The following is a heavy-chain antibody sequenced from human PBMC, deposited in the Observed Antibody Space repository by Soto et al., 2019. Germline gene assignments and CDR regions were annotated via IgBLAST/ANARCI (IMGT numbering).Heavy chain of an antibody. V-gene: IGHV4-34*01. J-gene: IGHJ5*02. D-gene: IGHD3-10*01. CDR3: ASISPVVRGVINTINWFDP. CDR1: GGSFSGYY. CDR2: INHSGST. Sequence: SETLSLTCAVYGGSFSGYYWSWIRQPPGKGLEWIGEINHSGSTNYNPSLKSRVTISVDTSKNQFSLKLSSVTAADTAVYYCASISPVVRGVINTINWFDPWGQGTLVTV.